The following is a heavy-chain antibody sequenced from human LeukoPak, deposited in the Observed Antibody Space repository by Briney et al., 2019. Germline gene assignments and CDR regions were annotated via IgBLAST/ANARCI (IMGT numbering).Heavy chain of an antibody. CDR3: AKALTDELMSRSHYDFWSGYHPSGTVYYYMDV. D-gene: IGHD3-3*01. Sequence: GGSLRLSCAASGFRFSSYAMSWVRQAPGKGLEWVSAISSSGSNTNYANSVKGRFIISRDNSKNTLYLQMNSLRAEGTAIYYCAKALTDELMSRSHYDFWSGYHPSGTVYYYMDVWDKGTTVTVSS. CDR1: GFRFSSYA. CDR2: ISSSGSNT. J-gene: IGHJ6*03. V-gene: IGHV3-23*01.